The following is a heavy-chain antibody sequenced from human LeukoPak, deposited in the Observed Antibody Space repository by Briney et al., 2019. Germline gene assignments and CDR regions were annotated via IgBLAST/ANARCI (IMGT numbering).Heavy chain of an antibody. CDR2: ILGNGKTT. Sequence: GGSLRLSCAASGFAFSTYTINWVRQAPGKGLEWVSGILGNGKTTYYADSVKGRFTISRDNSKNTVWLQMNSLRAEDMGVYYCAKDEKPDAKWSIDYWGQGTLVTVSS. D-gene: IGHD1-14*01. CDR3: AKDEKPDAKWSIDY. CDR1: GFAFSTYT. J-gene: IGHJ4*02. V-gene: IGHV3-23*01.